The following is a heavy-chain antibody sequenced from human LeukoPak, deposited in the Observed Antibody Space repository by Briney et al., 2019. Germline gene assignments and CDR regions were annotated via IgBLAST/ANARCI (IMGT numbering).Heavy chain of an antibody. CDR1: GYTFTSFG. Sequence: ASVKVSCKASGYTFTSFGIRWVRQAPGQGLEWMGWVSSYNGDTNYAQKFQGRVTMSTDTSTSTAYMELRGLRFDDTAIYYCAKDWHILTGRNCFDPWGQGTLVTVSS. D-gene: IGHD3-9*01. CDR2: VSSYNGDT. V-gene: IGHV1-18*01. J-gene: IGHJ5*02. CDR3: AKDWHILTGRNCFDP.